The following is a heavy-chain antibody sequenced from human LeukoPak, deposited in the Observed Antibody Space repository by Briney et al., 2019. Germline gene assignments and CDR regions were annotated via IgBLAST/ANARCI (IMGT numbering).Heavy chain of an antibody. J-gene: IGHJ1*01. Sequence: GGSLRLSCEASGLTFSRDWMGWVRQAPGKGLEWVANIRQDGGETYYGDSVKGRFIISGDNAKNSLFLQMNRLRAEDTAVYYCATYSSLNTREFQYWGQGTLVTVSS. CDR1: GLTFSRDW. V-gene: IGHV3-7*01. D-gene: IGHD3-22*01. CDR3: ATYSSLNTREFQY. CDR2: IRQDGGET.